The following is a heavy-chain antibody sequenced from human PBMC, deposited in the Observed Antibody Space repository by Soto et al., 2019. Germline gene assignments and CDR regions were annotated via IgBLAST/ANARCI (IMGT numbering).Heavy chain of an antibody. CDR1: GYSFTTYW. Sequence: GESLKISCKASGYSFTTYWIGWVRQMPGKGLEWMGIIYPGDSDTRYSPSFQGQVTISADKSISTAYLQWSSLKASDTAMYYCASFKKLSDRKNYFAYWGRGSQVTVSS. CDR2: IYPGDSDT. CDR3: ASFKKLSDRKNYFAY. J-gene: IGHJ4*02. V-gene: IGHV5-51*01. D-gene: IGHD3-10*01.